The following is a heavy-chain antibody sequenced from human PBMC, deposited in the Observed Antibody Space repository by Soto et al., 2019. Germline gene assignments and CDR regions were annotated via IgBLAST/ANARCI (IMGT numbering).Heavy chain of an antibody. CDR3: AHSLTEGASSGYYYINWFDP. CDR1: GFSLSTSGGG. Sequence: SGPTLVNPTQTLTLTCTFSGFSLSTSGGGVGWIRQPPGKALEWLELIYWNDDKRYSPSLKSRLTITKDTSKNQVVLTMTNMDPVDTATYYCAHSLTEGASSGYYYINWFDPWGQGTLVTVSS. D-gene: IGHD3-22*01. J-gene: IGHJ5*02. CDR2: IYWNDDK. V-gene: IGHV2-5*01.